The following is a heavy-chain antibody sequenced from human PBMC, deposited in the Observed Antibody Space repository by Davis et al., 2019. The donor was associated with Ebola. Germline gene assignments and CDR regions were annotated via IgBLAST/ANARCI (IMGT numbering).Heavy chain of an antibody. D-gene: IGHD3-22*01. J-gene: IGHJ4*02. CDR1: GFTFSSYS. CDR3: ARDVGYYYDSSGYAAFDY. CDR2: ISSISSPI. Sequence: GGSLRLSCAASGFTFSSYSMNWVRQAPGKGREWVSYISSISSPIYYADFVKGRFTISRDNAKNSLYLQMNSLRDEDTAVYYCARDVGYYYDSSGYAAFDYWGQGTLVTVSS. V-gene: IGHV3-48*02.